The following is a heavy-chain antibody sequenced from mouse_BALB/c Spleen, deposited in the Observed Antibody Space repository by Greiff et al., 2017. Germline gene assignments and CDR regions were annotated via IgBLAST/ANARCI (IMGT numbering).Heavy chain of an antibody. J-gene: IGHJ4*01. CDR1: GYTFTSYW. Sequence: LVESGAELAKPGASVKMSCKASGYTFTSYWMHWVKQRPGQGLEWIGYINPSTGYTEYNQKFKDKATLTADKSSSTAYMQLSSLTSEDSAVYYCARGVYGSSRAMDYWGQGTSVTVSS. CDR2: INPSTGYT. V-gene: IGHV1-7*01. CDR3: ARGVYGSSRAMDY. D-gene: IGHD1-1*01.